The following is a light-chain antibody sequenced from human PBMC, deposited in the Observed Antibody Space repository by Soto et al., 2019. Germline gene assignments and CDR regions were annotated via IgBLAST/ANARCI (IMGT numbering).Light chain of an antibody. J-gene: IGLJ1*01. CDR1: SSDISIYNY. V-gene: IGLV2-14*01. Sequence: QSVLTQPASVSGSPGQSITISCTGTSSDISIYNYVSWYQQHPGKAPKLIIYEVSNRPSGISNRFSGAKSGNTASLTISGLQVEDEADYYCCSYKSSTTYVFGAGTKVTVL. CDR2: EVS. CDR3: CSYKSSTTYV.